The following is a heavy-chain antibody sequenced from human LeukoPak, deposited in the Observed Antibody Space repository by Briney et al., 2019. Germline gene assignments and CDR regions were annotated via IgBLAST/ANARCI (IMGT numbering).Heavy chain of an antibody. CDR3: AREGAYSYGWGPMDV. CDR2: IYWYGGST. CDR1: GFNFDDYG. J-gene: IGHJ6*03. D-gene: IGHD5-18*01. Sequence: GGSLRLSCAASGFNFDDYGMSGVRQAPGKGLEWVSGIYWYGGSTGYADSVKGRFTISRDNAKNSLYLQMNSLRAEDTALYYCAREGAYSYGWGPMDVWGKGTTVTVSS. V-gene: IGHV3-20*04.